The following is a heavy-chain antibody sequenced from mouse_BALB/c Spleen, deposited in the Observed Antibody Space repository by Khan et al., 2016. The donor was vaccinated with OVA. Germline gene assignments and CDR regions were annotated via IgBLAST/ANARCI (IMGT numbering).Heavy chain of an antibody. D-gene: IGHD2-1*01. V-gene: IGHV6-6*01. CDR2: IRGKVNNHGT. Sequence: EVKLEESGGGLVQPGGSMKLSCAASGFTFSDAWMDWVRQSPEKGLEWVAEIRGKVNNHGTYYAESVKGRFTISRDDSKSSVYLQMNSLRAEDTGIYSCSSMVSSLYYEALDYWGQGTSVTVSS. CDR1: GFTFSDAW. J-gene: IGHJ4*01. CDR3: SSMVSSLYYEALDY.